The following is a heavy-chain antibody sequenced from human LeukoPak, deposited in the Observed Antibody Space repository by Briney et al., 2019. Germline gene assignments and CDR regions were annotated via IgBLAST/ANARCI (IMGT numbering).Heavy chain of an antibody. CDR3: ARDYESWFDP. CDR2: ISPSGGST. Sequence: ASVKVSCKAFGYTFTGYWMHWVRQAPGQGPEWMGVISPSGGSTIYAQKFKGRVTMTTDTSTSTAYMELRSLRSDDTAVYYCARDYESWFDPWGQGTLVAVSS. CDR1: GYTFTGYW. D-gene: IGHD3-3*01. J-gene: IGHJ5*02. V-gene: IGHV1-46*01.